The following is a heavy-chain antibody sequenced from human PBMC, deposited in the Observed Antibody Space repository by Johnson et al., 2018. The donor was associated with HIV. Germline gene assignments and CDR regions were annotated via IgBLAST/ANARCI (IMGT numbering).Heavy chain of an antibody. D-gene: IGHD3-22*01. CDR2: ISYDGSNK. CDR1: GFTFSSYA. CDR3: ARDRNYYDSSAQGAFDI. V-gene: IGHV3-30*14. J-gene: IGHJ3*02. Sequence: QVQLVESGGGVVQPGRSLRLSCAASGFTFSSYAMHWVRQAPGKGLEWVAVISYDGSNKYYADSVKCRFTISRDNSKNTLYLQMNSLRAEDTAVYYCARDRNYYDSSAQGAFDIWGQGTMVTVSS.